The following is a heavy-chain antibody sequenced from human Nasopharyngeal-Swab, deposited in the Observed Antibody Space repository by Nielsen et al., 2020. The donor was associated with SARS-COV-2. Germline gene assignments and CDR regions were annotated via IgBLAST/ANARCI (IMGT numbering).Heavy chain of an antibody. Sequence: GGSLRLSCAASGFTFSSYGMHWVRQAPGKGLEWVAVISYDGSNKYYADSVKGRFTISRDNSKNTLYLQMNSLRAEDTAVYYCAREGLYYYDSSGYYAGAFDIWGQGTMVTVSS. CDR2: ISYDGSNK. J-gene: IGHJ3*02. CDR1: GFTFSSYG. V-gene: IGHV3-30*03. CDR3: AREGLYYYDSSGYYAGAFDI. D-gene: IGHD3-22*01.